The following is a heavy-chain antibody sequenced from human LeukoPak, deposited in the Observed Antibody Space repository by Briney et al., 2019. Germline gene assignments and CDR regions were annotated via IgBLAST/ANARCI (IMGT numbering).Heavy chain of an antibody. CDR1: GFTVSSNY. J-gene: IGHJ4*02. CDR2: IYSGGST. V-gene: IGHV3-53*01. D-gene: IGHD6-6*01. CDR3: AMEGRIAARRGFDY. Sequence: GGSLRLSCAASGFTVSSNYMSWVRQAPGKGLEWVSVIYSGGSTYYADSVKGRCTISRDNTKNTLYLQMNSLRAEDTAVYYCAMEGRIAARRGFDYWGQGTLVTVSS.